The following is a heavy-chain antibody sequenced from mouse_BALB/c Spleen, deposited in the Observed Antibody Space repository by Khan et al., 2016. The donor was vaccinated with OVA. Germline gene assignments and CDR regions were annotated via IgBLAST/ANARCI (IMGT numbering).Heavy chain of an antibody. V-gene: IGHV5-6-5*01. CDR2: ISSGDTT. CDR1: GFTFSNYG. J-gene: IGHJ3*01. Sequence: EVQLVESGGGLVKPGGSLKLSCAASGFTFSNYGVSWVRQTPEKRLEWVASISSGDTTYYPDSVKGRFTISRDNARNILYLQMSSLRAEATDRYYCARDGWFAYWGQGTLVTVSA. CDR3: ARDGWFAY.